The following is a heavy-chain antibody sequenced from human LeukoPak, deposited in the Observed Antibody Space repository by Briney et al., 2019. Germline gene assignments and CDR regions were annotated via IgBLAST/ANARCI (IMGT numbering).Heavy chain of an antibody. CDR2: IYTSGST. CDR1: GGSISSYY. D-gene: IGHD3-22*01. V-gene: IGHV4-4*07. J-gene: IGHJ5*02. CDR3: ARDRAAMIVVVSRGFDT. Sequence: PSETLSLTCTVSGGSISSYYWSWIRQPAGKGLEWIGRIYTSGSTNYNPSLKSRVTMSVDTSKNQFSLKLSFMTAADTAVYYCARDRAAMIVVVSRGFDTWGQGTLVTVSS.